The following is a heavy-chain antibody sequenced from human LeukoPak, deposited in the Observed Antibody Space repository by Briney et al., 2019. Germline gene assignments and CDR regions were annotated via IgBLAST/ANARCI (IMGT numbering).Heavy chain of an antibody. CDR2: ISAYNGNT. J-gene: IGHJ4*02. Sequence: GASVKVSCKASGYTFTSYGISWVRQAPGQGLEWMGWISAYNGNTNYAQKLQGRVTMTPDTSTSTAYMELRSLRSDDTAVYYCARDRRGRIYCSSTSCYLPFDYWGQGTLVTVSS. D-gene: IGHD2-2*01. CDR1: GYTFTSYG. V-gene: IGHV1-18*04. CDR3: ARDRRGRIYCSSTSCYLPFDY.